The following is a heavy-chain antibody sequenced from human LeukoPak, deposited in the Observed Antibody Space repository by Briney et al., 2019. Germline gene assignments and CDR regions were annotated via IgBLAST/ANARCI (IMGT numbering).Heavy chain of an antibody. CDR1: GFDFSSHA. CDR3: ANEIRPNDY. V-gene: IGHV3-23*01. D-gene: IGHD4-17*01. CDR2: ISISGSKT. Sequence: GGSLRLSCAASGFDFSSHAMTWVRQAPGEGLEWVSAISISGSKTYYADSVKGRFTISRDNSKNTLYLQMNSLRAEDTAVYYCANEIRPNDYWGQGTQVTVSS. J-gene: IGHJ4*02.